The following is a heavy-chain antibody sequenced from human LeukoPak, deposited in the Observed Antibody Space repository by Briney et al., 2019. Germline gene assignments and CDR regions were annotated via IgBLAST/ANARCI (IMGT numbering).Heavy chain of an antibody. V-gene: IGHV3-20*04. J-gene: IGHJ4*02. CDR1: GFTFDDYG. D-gene: IGHD6-6*01. CDR2: INWNGGST. CDR3: ARDQSGGIAARRGFDY. Sequence: GGSLRLSCAASGFTFDDYGMSWVRQAPGKGLEWVSGINWNGGSTGYADSVKGRFTISRDNAKNSLYLQMNSPRAEDTALYYCARDQSGGIAARRGFDYWGQGTLVTVSS.